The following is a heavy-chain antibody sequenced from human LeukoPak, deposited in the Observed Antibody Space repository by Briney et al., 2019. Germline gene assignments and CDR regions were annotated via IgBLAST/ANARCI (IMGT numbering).Heavy chain of an antibody. CDR3: ASNLGSGSYSPGAY. CDR2: ISLDGSST. CDR1: GFSLSNYW. D-gene: IGHD3-10*01. V-gene: IGHV3-74*01. J-gene: IGHJ4*02. Sequence: GGSLRLSCAASGFSLSNYWMHWVRQVPGKGLVWVSRISLDGSSTNYVDSVKGRFTISRDNTKNTVYLQMDSLRAEDTAVYYCASNLGSGSYSPGAYWGQGALVTVSS.